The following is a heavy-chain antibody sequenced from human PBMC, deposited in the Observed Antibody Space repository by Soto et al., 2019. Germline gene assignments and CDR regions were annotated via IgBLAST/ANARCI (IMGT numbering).Heavy chain of an antibody. J-gene: IGHJ4*02. CDR2: IHSGGST. D-gene: IGHD3-9*01. V-gene: IGHV3-53*01. CDR1: GFTVSSYY. Sequence: EVQLVESGGGLIQPGGSLRLSCAASGFTVSSYYMSWVRQAPGKGLDWVSVIHSGGSTYYADSVKGRFTISRDNSKNTLYLQMNSLRVEDTAVYYCAKDHLKLYDILTGYVYYWGQGTLVTVSS. CDR3: AKDHLKLYDILTGYVYY.